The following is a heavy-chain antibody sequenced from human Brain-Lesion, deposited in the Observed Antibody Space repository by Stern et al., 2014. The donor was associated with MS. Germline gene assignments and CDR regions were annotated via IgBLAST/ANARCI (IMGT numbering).Heavy chain of an antibody. CDR3: ARGTAMIFGANGLDV. CDR1: GGSISSGSYS. V-gene: IGHV4-61*02. D-gene: IGHD3/OR15-3a*01. CDR2: IYTSGST. J-gene: IGHJ6*02. Sequence: QVQLQESGPGLVKPSQALSLTCTVSGGSISSGSYSWTWIRQSAGKGLEWIGRIYTSGSTNYNLSFKSRTTISSDTAQNQFSLKMPSVTAADTAVYYCARGTAMIFGANGLDVWGQGTTVTVSS.